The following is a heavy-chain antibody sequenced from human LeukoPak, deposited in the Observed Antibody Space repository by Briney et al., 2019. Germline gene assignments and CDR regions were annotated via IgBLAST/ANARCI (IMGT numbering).Heavy chain of an antibody. J-gene: IGHJ4*02. Sequence: ASVKVSCKASGYTFTSYCMHWVRQAPGQGLEWMGIMNPSGGSTNYAQKFQGRVTMTRDTSISTAYMELSRLRFDDTAVFYCAINKQGKSLDYWGQGTLVTVSS. V-gene: IGHV1-46*01. CDR1: GYTFTSYC. CDR3: AINKQGKSLDY. CDR2: MNPSGGST.